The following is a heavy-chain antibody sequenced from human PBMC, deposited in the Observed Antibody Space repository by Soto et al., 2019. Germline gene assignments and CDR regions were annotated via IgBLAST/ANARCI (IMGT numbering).Heavy chain of an antibody. J-gene: IGHJ5*02. D-gene: IGHD5-12*01. CDR2: ISGSGGST. V-gene: IGHV3-23*01. CDR1: GFTFSSYA. Sequence: GGSLRLSCAASGFTFSSYAMSWVRQAPGKGLEWVSAISGSGGSTYYADSVKGLFTISRDKSKNTLYLQMNSLRAEDTAVYYCAKGGYSGYENWFDPWGQGTLVTVSS. CDR3: AKGGYSGYENWFDP.